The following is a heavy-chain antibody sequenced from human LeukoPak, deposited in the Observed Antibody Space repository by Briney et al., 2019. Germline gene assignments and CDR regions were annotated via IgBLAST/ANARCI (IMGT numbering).Heavy chain of an antibody. CDR2: INSDGRST. CDR1: GFTFSSYW. V-gene: IGHV3-74*01. D-gene: IGHD1-26*01. CDR3: AGPKYSGSYFDH. J-gene: IGHJ4*02. Sequence: GGSLRLSCAASGFTFSSYWMHWVRQAPGKGLVWVSRINSDGRSTSYADSVKGRFTISRDNAKNTLYLQVNSLRTEDTAVYYCAGPKYSGSYFDHWGRGTLVTVSS.